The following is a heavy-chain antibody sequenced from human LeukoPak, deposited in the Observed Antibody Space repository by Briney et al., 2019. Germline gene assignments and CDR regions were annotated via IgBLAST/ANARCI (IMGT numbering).Heavy chain of an antibody. Sequence: KPSETLSLTCTVSGGSISSYYWSWIRQPPGKGLEWIGYIYYSGSTNYNPSLKSRVTISVDTSKNQFSLKLSSVTAADTAVYYCAXXVGEMATIHFDYWGQGTLVTVSS. V-gene: IGHV4-59*01. CDR2: IYYSGST. CDR1: GGSISSYY. CDR3: AXXVGEMATIHFDY. D-gene: IGHD5-24*01. J-gene: IGHJ4*02.